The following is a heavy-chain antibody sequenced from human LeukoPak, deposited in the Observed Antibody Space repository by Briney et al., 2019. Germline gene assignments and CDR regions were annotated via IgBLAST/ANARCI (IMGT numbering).Heavy chain of an antibody. CDR2: IYYSGST. V-gene: IGHV4-61*05. D-gene: IGHD6-13*01. CDR1: GASISGSKIY. Sequence: SETLSLTCSVSGASISGSKIYWSWIRQPPGKGLEWIGYIYYSGSTNYNPSLKSRVTISVDTSKNQFSLKLSSVTAADTAVYYCARLLTIAAPYYYYGMDVWGQETTVTVSS. CDR3: ARLLTIAAPYYYYGMDV. J-gene: IGHJ6*02.